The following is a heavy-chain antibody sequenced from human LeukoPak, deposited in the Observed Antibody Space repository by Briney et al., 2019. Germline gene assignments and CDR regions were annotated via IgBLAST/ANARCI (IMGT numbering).Heavy chain of an antibody. Sequence: SETLSLTCTVSGGSISSYYWSWIRQPPGKGLEWIGYIYYSGSTNYNPSLKSRVTISVDTSKNQFSLKLSSVTAADTAVYYCARETHGVSWFDPWGQGTLLTVSS. CDR2: IYYSGST. CDR1: GGSISSYY. J-gene: IGHJ5*02. V-gene: IGHV4-59*01. CDR3: ARETHGVSWFDP.